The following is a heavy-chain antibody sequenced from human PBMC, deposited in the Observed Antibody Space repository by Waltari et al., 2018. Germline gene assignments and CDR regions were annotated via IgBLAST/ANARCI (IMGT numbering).Heavy chain of an antibody. J-gene: IGHJ4*02. CDR3: AKDRNYKWAFDY. Sequence: QVQLVESGGGVVQPGRSLRLSCAVSGFALSSSGMHWVRQVPGKGLGWLAVILNHGIKYHADSVKGRFTISRDSSKNTLYLQMNSLRAEDTALYYCAKDRNYKWAFDYWGQGVLVTVSS. CDR1: GFALSSSG. D-gene: IGHD1-7*01. CDR2: ILNHGIK. V-gene: IGHV3-30*18.